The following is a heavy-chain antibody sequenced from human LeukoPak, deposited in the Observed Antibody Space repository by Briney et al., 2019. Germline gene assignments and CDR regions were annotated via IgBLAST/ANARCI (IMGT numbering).Heavy chain of an antibody. CDR2: INPNSGGT. CDR3: ARDWGYCSSTSCYRFTQGFDY. V-gene: IGHV1-2*02. Sequence: ASVKVSCKASGYTFTGYYMHWVRQAPGQGLEWMGWINPNSGGTSYAQKFQGRVTMTRDTSTSTVYMELSSLRSEDTAVYYCARDWGYCSSTSCYRFTQGFDYWGQGTLVTVSS. J-gene: IGHJ4*02. CDR1: GYTFTGYY. D-gene: IGHD2-2*01.